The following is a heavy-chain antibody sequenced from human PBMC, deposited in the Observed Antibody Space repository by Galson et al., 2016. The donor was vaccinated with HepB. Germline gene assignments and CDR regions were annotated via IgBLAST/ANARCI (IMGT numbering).Heavy chain of an antibody. V-gene: IGHV4-59*01. D-gene: IGHD3-9*01. CDR1: GASITTYY. Sequence: SETLSLTCTVSGASITTYYWSWIRQPPGKALEWIGYIHHRWSTKYNPSLNSRVTMSSDTSENQFSLSLRSVTAADTAVYYCTRDFDPFDSWGQGTLVTVSS. CDR3: TRDFDPFDS. J-gene: IGHJ5*01. CDR2: IHHRWST.